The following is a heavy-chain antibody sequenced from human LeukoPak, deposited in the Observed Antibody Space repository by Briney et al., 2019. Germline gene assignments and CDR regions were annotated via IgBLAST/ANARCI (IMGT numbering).Heavy chain of an antibody. D-gene: IGHD3-10*01. Sequence: PGGSLRLSRAASGFTFSSYAMHWVRQAPGKGLEWVALLSYDGSKAYYADSVKGRFAISRDNSKNTLYLQMNSLRPEDTAVYYCAREGSQYYFDYWGQGTLVTVSS. CDR2: LSYDGSKA. V-gene: IGHV3-30*09. J-gene: IGHJ4*02. CDR3: AREGSQYYFDY. CDR1: GFTFSSYA.